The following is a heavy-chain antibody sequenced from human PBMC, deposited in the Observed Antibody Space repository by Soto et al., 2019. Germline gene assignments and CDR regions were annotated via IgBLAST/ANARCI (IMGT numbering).Heavy chain of an antibody. CDR1: GYTFTSYV. J-gene: IGHJ5*02. Sequence: GASVKVSCKASGYTFTSYVVHWVRQAPGQRLEWVGWINAGNGNTKYSQNLQGRVSFTRDTSASTAYMELSSLISEDTAVYYSARDACSNGVCYLTHFDPWGQGTLVTVPS. CDR2: INAGNGNT. CDR3: ARDACSNGVCYLTHFDP. D-gene: IGHD2-8*01. V-gene: IGHV1-3*01.